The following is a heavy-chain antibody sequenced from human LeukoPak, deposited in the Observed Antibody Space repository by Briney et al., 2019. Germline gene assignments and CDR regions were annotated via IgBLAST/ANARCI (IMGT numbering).Heavy chain of an antibody. CDR3: ARQEYCSGGSCYTWFDP. CDR1: GYTFSSYW. V-gene: IGHV5-51*01. Sequence: GESLKISCQSSGYTFSSYWIGWVRQMPGKGLEWMGVIYPGDSDTRYSPSFQGQVTISADKSISTAYLQWSSLKASDTAMYYCARQEYCSGGSCYTWFDPWGQGTLVTVSS. J-gene: IGHJ5*02. CDR2: IYPGDSDT. D-gene: IGHD2-15*01.